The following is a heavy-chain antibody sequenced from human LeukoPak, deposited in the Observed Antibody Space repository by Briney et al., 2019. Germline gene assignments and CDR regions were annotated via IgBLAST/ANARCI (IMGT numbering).Heavy chain of an antibody. CDR2: ISSSGSTI. Sequence: GGSLRLTCAASGFTFSSYEMNWVRQAPGKGLEWVSYISSSGSTIYYADSVKGRFTISRDNAKNSLYLQMNSLRAEDTAVYYCASSNYYDSSGYYFPYYYYMDVWGKGTTVTISS. CDR3: ASSNYYDSSGYYFPYYYYMDV. D-gene: IGHD3-22*01. CDR1: GFTFSSYE. J-gene: IGHJ6*03. V-gene: IGHV3-48*03.